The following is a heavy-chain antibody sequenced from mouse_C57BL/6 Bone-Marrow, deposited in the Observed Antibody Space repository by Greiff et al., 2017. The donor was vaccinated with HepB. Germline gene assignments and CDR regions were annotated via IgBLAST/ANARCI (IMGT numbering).Heavy chain of an antibody. V-gene: IGHV1-9*01. CDR2: ILPGSGST. J-gene: IGHJ3*01. D-gene: IGHD1-1*01. CDR3: ARGYYGNWFAY. CDR1: GYTFSSYW. Sequence: QVQLQQSGDEVMKPGASVKISCKATGYTFSSYWIEWLKQRPGHGLEWIGEILPGSGSTNYNEKFKGKATFTTETSSNTAYMELSRLTSEDSAVYYCARGYYGNWFAYWGQGTLVTFSA.